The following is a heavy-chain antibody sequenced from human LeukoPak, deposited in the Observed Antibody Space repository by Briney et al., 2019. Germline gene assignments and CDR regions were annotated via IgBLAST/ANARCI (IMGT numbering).Heavy chain of an antibody. CDR3: AREDIVLMVPDY. Sequence: ASVKVSCKASGYTFTGYYMQWVRQAAGQGLEWMEWINPNSGGRNYAQKFQARVTMTRDTSISTAYMELSRLRSNDTAVYYCAREDIVLMVPDYWGQGTLVTVSS. V-gene: IGHV1-2*02. J-gene: IGHJ4*02. CDR1: GYTFTGYY. CDR2: INPNSGGR. D-gene: IGHD2-8*01.